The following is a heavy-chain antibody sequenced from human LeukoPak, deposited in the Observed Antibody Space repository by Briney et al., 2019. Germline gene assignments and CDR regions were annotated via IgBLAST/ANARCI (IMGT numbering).Heavy chain of an antibody. CDR3: AREGLYGDYAGH. D-gene: IGHD4-17*01. CDR1: GFTFSSYS. V-gene: IGHV3-21*01. J-gene: IGHJ4*02. CDR2: ISYTSSYI. Sequence: GGSLRLSCAASGFTFSSYSMNWVRQAPRKGLEWVSSISYTSSYIYYADSVKGRFTISRDNAKNSLFLQMNSLRAEDTAVYYCAREGLYGDYAGHWGQGTLVTVSS.